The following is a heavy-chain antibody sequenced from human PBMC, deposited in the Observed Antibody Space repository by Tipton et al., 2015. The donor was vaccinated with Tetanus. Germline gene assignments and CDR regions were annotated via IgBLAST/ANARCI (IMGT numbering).Heavy chain of an antibody. Sequence: TLSLTCSASGASISSSKYFWAWIRQPPGKGLEWIGTFYYGGSTYYNPSLKSRISISGDRSKNLVSLRLSSVTAADTAVYYCARAEAIFGVVIRFGWFDPWGQGTLVTVSS. V-gene: IGHV4-39*01. D-gene: IGHD3-3*01. CDR1: GASISSSKYF. J-gene: IGHJ5*02. CDR2: FYYGGST. CDR3: ARAEAIFGVVIRFGWFDP.